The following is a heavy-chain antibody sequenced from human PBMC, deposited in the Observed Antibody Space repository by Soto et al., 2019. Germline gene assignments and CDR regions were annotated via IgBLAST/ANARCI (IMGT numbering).Heavy chain of an antibody. CDR2: ISGSGGST. J-gene: IGHJ4*02. Sequence: GGSLRLSCAASGFTFSSYAMSWVRQAPGKGLEWVSAISGSGGSTYYADSVKGRFTISRDNSKNTLYLQMNSLRAEDTAVYYCAKDTRRGGSSGWYDYWGQGTLVTVSS. CDR3: AKDTRRGGSSGWYDY. CDR1: GFTFSSYA. D-gene: IGHD6-19*01. V-gene: IGHV3-23*01.